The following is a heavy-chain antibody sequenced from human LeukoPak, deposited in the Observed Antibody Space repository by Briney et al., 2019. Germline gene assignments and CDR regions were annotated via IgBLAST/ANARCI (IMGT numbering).Heavy chain of an antibody. D-gene: IGHD3-22*01. J-gene: IGHJ4*02. CDR2: ISPSGDIT. CDR3: ARAGRGYYYDSSGYIPQYYFDY. CDR1: GFTFSNHG. V-gene: IGHV3-23*01. Sequence: GGTLRLSCAASGFTFSNHGMNWVRQAPGKGLEWVSGISPSGDITYYADSVKGRFTISRDNSKNTLYLQMNSLRAEDTAVYYCARAGRGYYYDSSGYIPQYYFDYWGQGTLVTVSS.